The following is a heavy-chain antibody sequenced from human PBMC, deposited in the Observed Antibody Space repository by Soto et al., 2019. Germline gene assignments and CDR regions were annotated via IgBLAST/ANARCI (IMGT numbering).Heavy chain of an antibody. CDR2: IYYSGST. CDR3: ARENSIAGAGTNNWFDP. Sequence: QVQLQESGPGLVKPSQTLSLTCTVSGGSISSGGYYWSWIRQHPGKGLEWIGYIYYSGSTYSNPCLKSRVTISVDTSKNQFSRKLSSVTAADTAVYYCARENSIAGAGTNNWFDPWGQGTLVTVSS. J-gene: IGHJ5*02. D-gene: IGHD6-13*01. V-gene: IGHV4-31*03. CDR1: GGSISSGGYY.